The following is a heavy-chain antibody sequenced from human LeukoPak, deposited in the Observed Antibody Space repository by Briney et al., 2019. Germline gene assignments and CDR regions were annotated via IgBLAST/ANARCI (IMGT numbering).Heavy chain of an antibody. CDR1: GFTFSSYA. CDR2: ISSNGGST. J-gene: IGHJ4*02. D-gene: IGHD3-3*01. V-gene: IGHV3-64D*09. Sequence: GGSLRLSCSASGFTFSSYAMHWVRQAPGKGLEYVSAISSNGGSTYYADSVKGRFTISRDNSKNTLYLQMRSLRAEDTAVYYCVKDPVGRSGYFDYWGQGTLLTLSS. CDR3: VKDPVGRSGYFDY.